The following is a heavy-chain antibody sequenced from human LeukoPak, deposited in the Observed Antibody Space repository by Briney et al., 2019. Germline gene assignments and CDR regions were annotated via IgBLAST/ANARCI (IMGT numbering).Heavy chain of an antibody. V-gene: IGHV3-21*01. Sequence: PGGSLRLSCAASGFTFSSYSLNWVRPAPGKGLKWVSSISSSSSYIYYADSVKGRFTISRDNAKNSLYLQMNSLRAEDTAVYYCARDDYYYDSSGYSAGEDYWGQGTLVTVSS. CDR2: ISSSSSYI. D-gene: IGHD3-22*01. J-gene: IGHJ4*02. CDR3: ARDDYYYDSSGYSAGEDY. CDR1: GFTFSSYS.